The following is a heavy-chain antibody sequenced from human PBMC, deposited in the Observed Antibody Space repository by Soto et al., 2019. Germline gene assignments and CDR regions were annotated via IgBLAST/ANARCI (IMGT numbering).Heavy chain of an antibody. J-gene: IGHJ6*02. CDR3: ASVPYGSGPYYYYAMDV. Sequence: SVKVSCKASGGTLSSYAISWVRQAPGQGLEWMGGIIPIFGTANYAQKFQGRVTITADESTSTAYMELSSLRSEDTAVYYCASVPYGSGPYYYYAMDVWGQGTTVTVSS. CDR1: GGTLSSYA. V-gene: IGHV1-69*13. D-gene: IGHD3-10*01. CDR2: IIPIFGTA.